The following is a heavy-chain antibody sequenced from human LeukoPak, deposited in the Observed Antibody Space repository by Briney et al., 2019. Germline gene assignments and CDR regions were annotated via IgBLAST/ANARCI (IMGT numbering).Heavy chain of an antibody. V-gene: IGHV3-49*03. D-gene: IGHD1-1*01. Sequence: GGSLRLSCVTSGFTFTNYAISWFRQAPGKGLEWVGFIRRNPSGGTPDYAASVKGRFTISRDNSKTIVYLQMNSPDSEDTAMYYCARGVGYTYAWSDWGQGTLVTVSS. CDR3: ARGVGYTYAWSD. CDR2: IRRNPSGGTP. CDR1: GFTFTNYA. J-gene: IGHJ4*02.